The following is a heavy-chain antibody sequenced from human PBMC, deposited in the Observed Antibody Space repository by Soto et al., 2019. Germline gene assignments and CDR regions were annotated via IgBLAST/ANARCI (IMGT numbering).Heavy chain of an antibody. J-gene: IGHJ3*02. V-gene: IGHV3-9*01. D-gene: IGHD3-10*01. Sequence: EVQLVESGGGLVQPGRSLRLSCAASGFTFDDYAMHWVRQAPGKGLEWVSGISWNSSSIGYADSVKGRITISRDNAKNSLDLQLNSLRTEDTALYYCAKELAYGSDAFDIWGQGTMVTVSS. CDR1: GFTFDDYA. CDR3: AKELAYGSDAFDI. CDR2: ISWNSSSI.